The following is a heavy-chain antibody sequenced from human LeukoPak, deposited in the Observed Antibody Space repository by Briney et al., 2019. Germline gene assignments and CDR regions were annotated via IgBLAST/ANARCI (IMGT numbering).Heavy chain of an antibody. D-gene: IGHD3-10*01. CDR3: ARTLRSMVRGVMVYFDY. CDR1: GGSFSGYY. CDR2: INHSGST. V-gene: IGHV4-34*01. Sequence: SSETLSLTCAVYGGSFSGYYWSWIRQPPGKGLEWIGEINHSGSTNYNPSLKSRVTISVDTSKNQFSLKLSSVTAADTAVYYCARTLRSMVRGVMVYFDYWGQGTLVTVSS. J-gene: IGHJ4*02.